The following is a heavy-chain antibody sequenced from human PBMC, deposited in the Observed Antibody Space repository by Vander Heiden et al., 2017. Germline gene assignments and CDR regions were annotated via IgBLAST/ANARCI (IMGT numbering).Heavy chain of an antibody. V-gene: IGHV3-23*01. D-gene: IGHD4-17*01. CDR2: IGDNT. CDR3: AKGGEPGDFEYIDY. CDR1: GFSFSIYA. J-gene: IGHJ4*02. Sequence: EVQVLESGGDLVKPGGSLRLPCAASGFSFSIYAIGWVRQAPGKGLEWVSTIGDNTYYADSVKGRFIISRDNSKNTVYLEMHSLRAEDTALYYCAKGGEPGDFEYIDYWGQGTLVTVSS.